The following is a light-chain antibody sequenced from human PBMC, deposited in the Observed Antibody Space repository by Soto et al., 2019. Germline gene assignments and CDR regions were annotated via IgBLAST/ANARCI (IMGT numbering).Light chain of an antibody. CDR2: KAS. Sequence: DIQMTQSPSTLSASVGDRVTITCRASQSISPWLAWYQQKPGKAPKVLIYKASNLESGVPSRFSGSGSGAECTLTISSLQPDDFATYYCQQYKTYFRTFGQGTKVEIK. V-gene: IGKV1-5*03. CDR1: QSISPW. J-gene: IGKJ1*01. CDR3: QQYKTYFRT.